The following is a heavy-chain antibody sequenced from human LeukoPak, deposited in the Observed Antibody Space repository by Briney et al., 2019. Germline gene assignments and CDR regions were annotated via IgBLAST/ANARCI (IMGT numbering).Heavy chain of an antibody. CDR2: INPTGGST. D-gene: IGHD3-22*01. J-gene: IGHJ4*02. CDR1: GYTFPSYF. CDR3: ARVLTYSSGYSSSDY. Sequence: VASVKVSCKASGYTFPSYFMHWVRQAPGQGLEWMGIINPTGGSTTYAQKFQGRVTMTRDTSASTAYMELSSLRSEDTAVYYCARVLTYSSGYSSSDYWGQGTLVTVSS. V-gene: IGHV1-46*01.